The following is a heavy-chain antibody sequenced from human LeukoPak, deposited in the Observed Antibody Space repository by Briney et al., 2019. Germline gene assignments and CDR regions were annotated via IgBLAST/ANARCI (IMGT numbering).Heavy chain of an antibody. J-gene: IGHJ4*02. Sequence: ASVKVSCKASGYTFTSYAMNWVRQAPGQGLEWMGWINTNTGNPTYAQGLTGRFVFSLDTSVSTAYLQISSLKAEDTAVYYCAIWYCSGGRCYSNARTFDYWGQGTRVSVSS. D-gene: IGHD2-15*01. V-gene: IGHV7-4-1*02. CDR2: INTNTGNP. CDR3: AIWYCSGGRCYSNARTFDY. CDR1: GYTFTSYA.